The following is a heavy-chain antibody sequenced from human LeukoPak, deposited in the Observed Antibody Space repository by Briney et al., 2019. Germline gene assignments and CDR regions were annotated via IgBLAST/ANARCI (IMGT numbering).Heavy chain of an antibody. CDR3: AKLGDYGDTHKFDC. Sequence: GGSWRLSFPAPESRFITYAITWVRQAPGKGLGWVSPISGSGSDTYYADSVKGRFTISRDNSKFTLYLQMNSLRAEDTAVYYCAKLGDYGDTHKFDCWGQGTLVTVSS. CDR1: ESRFITYA. CDR2: ISGSGSDT. D-gene: IGHD4-17*01. J-gene: IGHJ4*02. V-gene: IGHV3-23*01.